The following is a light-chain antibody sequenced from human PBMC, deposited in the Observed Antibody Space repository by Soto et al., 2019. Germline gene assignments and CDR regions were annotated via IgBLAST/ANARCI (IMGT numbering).Light chain of an antibody. CDR3: SSYTRTSTEV. J-gene: IGLJ2*01. V-gene: IGLV2-14*01. Sequence: QSALTQPASVSGSPGQSITISCTGTRSDVGGYNYVSWYQQHPGKAPKLMIYDVSNRPSGVSYRFSGSKSGNTASLTISGLQAEDEAHYYCSSYTRTSTEVFGGGTKVTVL. CDR2: DVS. CDR1: RSDVGGYNY.